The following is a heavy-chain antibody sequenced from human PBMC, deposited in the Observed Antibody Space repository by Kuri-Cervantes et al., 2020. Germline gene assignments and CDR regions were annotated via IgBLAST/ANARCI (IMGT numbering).Heavy chain of an antibody. V-gene: IGHV3-30-3*01. CDR1: GLTFSSYA. J-gene: IGHJ4*02. CDR2: ISYDGSNK. CDR3: ATEDCGGGSCYFDHYFDY. D-gene: IGHD2-15*01. Sequence: GGSLRPSCAASGLTFSSYAMHWVRQAPGKGLRWVAVISYDGSNKYYADSVKGRFTISRYNSKNTLYLQMNSLRAEDAAGYYCATEDCGGGSCYFDHYFDYWGQGTLVTVSS.